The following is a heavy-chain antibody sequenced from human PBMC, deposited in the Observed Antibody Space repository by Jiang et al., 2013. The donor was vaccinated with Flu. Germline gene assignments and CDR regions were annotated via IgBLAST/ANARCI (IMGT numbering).Heavy chain of an antibody. J-gene: IGHJ4*02. D-gene: IGHD3-10*01. CDR3: ARYYYGSGSYYRSGFDY. CDR2: ISYSGST. Sequence: CTVSGGSISSGSYYWSWIRQPPGKGPEWIAYISYSGSTNYNPSLKSRVTISLDTSKNQFSLKLSSVTAADTAVYYCARYYYGSGSYYRSGFDYWGQGTLVTVSS. V-gene: IGHV4-61*01. CDR1: GGSISSGSYY.